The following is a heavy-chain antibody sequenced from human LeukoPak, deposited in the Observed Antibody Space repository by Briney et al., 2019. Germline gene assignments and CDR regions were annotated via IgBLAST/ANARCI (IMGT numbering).Heavy chain of an antibody. Sequence: PGGSLRLSCAASGFTFSSYSMNWVRQAPGKGLEWVSSISSSSSYIYYADSVKGRFTISRDNAKNSLYLQMNSLRAEDTAVYYCAREAARGYYFDYWGQGTLVTVSS. CDR1: GFTFSSYS. J-gene: IGHJ4*02. CDR2: ISSSSSYI. V-gene: IGHV3-21*01. CDR3: AREAARGYYFDY. D-gene: IGHD6-6*01.